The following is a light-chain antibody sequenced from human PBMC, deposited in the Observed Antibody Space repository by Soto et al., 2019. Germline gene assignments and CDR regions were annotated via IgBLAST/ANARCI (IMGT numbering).Light chain of an antibody. CDR3: QQAYSFPIT. Sequence: DIQITQSPTSVSASVGDRVILTCRASHVISSWLAWYQKKPGKAPKLLIYAASSLQGGVPSRFSGSGSGRDFTLTIRSLQPEDVATYYCQQAYSFPITFGQGTRLEIK. J-gene: IGKJ5*01. CDR1: HVISSW. V-gene: IGKV1-12*01. CDR2: AAS.